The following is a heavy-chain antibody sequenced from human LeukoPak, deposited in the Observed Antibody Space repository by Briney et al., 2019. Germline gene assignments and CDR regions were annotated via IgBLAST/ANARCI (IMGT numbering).Heavy chain of an antibody. Sequence: PGGSLRLSCAASGFTFSSYWMSWVRQAPGKGLEWVANIKQDGSEKYYVDSVKGRFTISRDNAKNSLYLQMNSLRAEDTAVYYCARGGRWLQWSVDYWGQGTLVTVSS. V-gene: IGHV3-7*01. CDR3: ARGGRWLQWSVDY. D-gene: IGHD5-24*01. J-gene: IGHJ4*02. CDR2: IKQDGSEK. CDR1: GFTFSSYW.